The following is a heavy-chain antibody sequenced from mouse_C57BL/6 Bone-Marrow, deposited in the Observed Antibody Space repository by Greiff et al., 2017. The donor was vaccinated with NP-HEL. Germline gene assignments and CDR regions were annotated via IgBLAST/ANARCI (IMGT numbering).Heavy chain of an antibody. D-gene: IGHD1-1*01. CDR3: TRRAYYGSSYGYFDV. CDR1: GYTFTDYE. Sequence: QVHVKQSGAELVRPGASVTLSCKASGYTFTDYEMHWVKQTPVHGLEWIGAIDPETGGTAYNQKFKGKAILTADKSSSTAYMELRSLTSEDSAVYYCTRRAYYGSSYGYFDVWGTGTTVTVSS. CDR2: IDPETGGT. V-gene: IGHV1-15*01. J-gene: IGHJ1*03.